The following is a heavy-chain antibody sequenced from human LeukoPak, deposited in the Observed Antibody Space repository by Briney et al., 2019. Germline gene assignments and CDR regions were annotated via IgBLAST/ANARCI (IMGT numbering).Heavy chain of an antibody. CDR2: IFHSGST. J-gene: IGHJ4*02. V-gene: IGHV4-39*01. Sequence: SETLSLTCTVSGGSISSYYWGWIRQPPGKGLEWIGSIFHSGSTYYNPSLKSRVTISVDTSKNQFSLKLTSVTAADTAVYYCARSWFSTGPADYWGQGTLVTVSS. CDR3: ARSWFSTGPADY. CDR1: GGSISSYY. D-gene: IGHD6-13*01.